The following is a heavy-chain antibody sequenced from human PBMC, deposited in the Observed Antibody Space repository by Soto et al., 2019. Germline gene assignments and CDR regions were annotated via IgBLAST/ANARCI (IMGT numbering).Heavy chain of an antibody. D-gene: IGHD3-22*01. CDR2: ISYDGSNK. J-gene: IGHJ4*02. Sequence: PGGSLRLSCAASGSTFSSYGMHWVRQAPGKGLEWVAVISYDGSNKYYADSVKGRFTISRDNSKNTLYLQMNSLRAEDTAVYYCAKEISSGYYYLDYWGQGTLVTVSS. V-gene: IGHV3-30*18. CDR1: GSTFSSYG. CDR3: AKEISSGYYYLDY.